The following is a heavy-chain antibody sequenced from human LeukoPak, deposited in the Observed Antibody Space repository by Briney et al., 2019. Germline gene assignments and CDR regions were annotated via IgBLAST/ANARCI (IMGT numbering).Heavy chain of an antibody. CDR3: ARGYWYFDL. J-gene: IGHJ2*01. CDR2: INHSGST. CDR1: GGSFSGYY. Sequence: PSETLSLTCAVYGGSFSGYYWSWTRQPPGKGLEWIGEINHSGSTNYNPSLKSRVTISVDTSKNQFSLKLSSVTAADTAVYYCARGYWYFDLWGRGTLVTASS. V-gene: IGHV4-34*01.